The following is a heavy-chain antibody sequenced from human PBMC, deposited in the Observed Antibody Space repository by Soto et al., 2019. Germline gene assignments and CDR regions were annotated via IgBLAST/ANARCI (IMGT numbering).Heavy chain of an antibody. CDR1: GFTFSSYG. J-gene: IGHJ6*02. D-gene: IGHD6-19*01. V-gene: IGHV3-30*18. CDR3: AKSFYSGWSYYYYYGMDV. Sequence: GGSLRLSCAVSGFTFSSYGMHWVRQAPGKGLEWVAVISYDGSNKYYADSVKGRFTISRDNFKNTLYLQMNSLRAEDTAVYYCAKSFYSGWSYYYYYGMDVWGQGTTVTVSS. CDR2: ISYDGSNK.